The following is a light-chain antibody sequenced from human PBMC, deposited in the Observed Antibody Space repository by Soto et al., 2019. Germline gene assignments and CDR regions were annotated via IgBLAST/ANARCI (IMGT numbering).Light chain of an antibody. V-gene: IGKV3-15*01. CDR3: QQYNNWPRAT. CDR1: QSISSN. Sequence: EILITQSPATLSVSPGERATLSCRASQSISSNLAWYRQKPGQAPRLLMFRTSGRATGFPARFSGSGSGTEFNLTISSLQSEDFGVYYCQQYNNWPRATFGGGTRWIS. CDR2: RTS. J-gene: IGKJ4*01.